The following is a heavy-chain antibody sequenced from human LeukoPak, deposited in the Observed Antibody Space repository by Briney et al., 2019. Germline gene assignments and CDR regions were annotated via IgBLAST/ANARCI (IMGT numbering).Heavy chain of an antibody. J-gene: IGHJ4*02. CDR3: SSFGESGAY. CDR1: GFTISSYA. CDR2: ISGSGGRT. Sequence: PGGSLRLSSAASGFTISSYAMSWVRQPPGEGLELVSTISGSGGRTYSAAPLKGRFTISRDNSKNTLYMQRNSLRATDTAVYYVSSFGESGAYWGEGTLVTVSS. V-gene: IGHV3-23*01. D-gene: IGHD3-10*01.